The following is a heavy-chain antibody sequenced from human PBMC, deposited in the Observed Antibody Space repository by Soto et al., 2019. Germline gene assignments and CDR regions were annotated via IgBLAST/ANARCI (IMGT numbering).Heavy chain of an antibody. CDR2: INPSGGST. CDR1: GYTFTSYY. Sequence: GASVKVSCKASGYTFTSYYMHWVRQAPGQGLEWMGIINPSGGSTSYAQKFQGRVTMTRDTSTSTVYMELSSLRSEDTAVYYCARERHSSGWSYYYYGMDVWGQGTTVTVSS. V-gene: IGHV1-46*01. CDR3: ARERHSSGWSYYYYGMDV. D-gene: IGHD6-19*01. J-gene: IGHJ6*02.